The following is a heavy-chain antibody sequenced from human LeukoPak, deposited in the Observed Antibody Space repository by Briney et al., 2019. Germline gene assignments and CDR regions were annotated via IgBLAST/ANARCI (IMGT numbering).Heavy chain of an antibody. CDR1: GFTFSSYN. V-gene: IGHV3-21*01. Sequence: GGSLRLSCAASGFTFSSYNMNWVRQAPGKGLEWVSSISSSGNFLYYADSVKGRFTISRGNSKNTLYLQMNSLRAEDTAVYYCARRDPSRAGNGPFDYWGQGTLVTVSS. D-gene: IGHD5-24*01. CDR2: ISSSGNFL. CDR3: ARRDPSRAGNGPFDY. J-gene: IGHJ4*02.